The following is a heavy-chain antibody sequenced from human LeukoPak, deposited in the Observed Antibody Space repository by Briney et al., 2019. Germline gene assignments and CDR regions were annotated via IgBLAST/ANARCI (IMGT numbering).Heavy chain of an antibody. D-gene: IGHD3-3*01. J-gene: IGHJ6*04. CDR1: GFTFSSYS. CDR2: ISSSSSYI. V-gene: IGHV3-21*01. Sequence: GGSLRLSCAASGFTFSSYSMKWVRQAPGKGLAWVSSISSSSSYIYYADSVEGRFTISRDNAKNSLYLQMNSLRAEDTAVYYCARVFWSGYGDPRGIWGKGTTVTVSS. CDR3: ARVFWSGYGDPRGI.